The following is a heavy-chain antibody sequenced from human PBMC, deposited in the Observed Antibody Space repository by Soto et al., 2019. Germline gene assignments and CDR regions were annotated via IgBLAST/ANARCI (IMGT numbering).Heavy chain of an antibody. CDR3: AKDRDNTYYDILTGYYSSYFDY. CDR1: GFTFSSYA. V-gene: IGHV3-23*01. CDR2: ISGSGGST. Sequence: GGSLRLSCAASGFTFSSYAMSWVRQAPGKGLEWVSAISGSGGSTYYADSVKGRFTISRDNSKNTLYLQMNSLRAEDTAVYYCAKDRDNTYYDILTGYYSSYFDYWGQGTPVTVPQ. J-gene: IGHJ4*02. D-gene: IGHD3-9*01.